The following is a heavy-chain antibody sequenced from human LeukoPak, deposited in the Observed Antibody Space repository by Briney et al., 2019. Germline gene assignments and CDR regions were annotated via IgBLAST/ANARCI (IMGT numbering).Heavy chain of an antibody. CDR3: ARGAYTVDYYYYMDV. CDR2: ISTYNGNT. Sequence: ASVKVSCKASGYTLTSYGISWVRQAPGQGLEWMGWISTYNGNTHYAQKFQGRVTITRNTSISTAYMELSSLRSEDTAVYYCARGAYTVDYYYYMDVWGKGTTVTVSS. J-gene: IGHJ6*03. CDR1: GYTLTSYG. V-gene: IGHV1-8*03. D-gene: IGHD4-11*01.